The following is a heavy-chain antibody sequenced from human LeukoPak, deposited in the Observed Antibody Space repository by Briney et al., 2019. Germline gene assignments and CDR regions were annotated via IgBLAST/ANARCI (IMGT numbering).Heavy chain of an antibody. J-gene: IGHJ6*02. V-gene: IGHV3-9*01. CDR1: GFTFDDYG. CDR2: IRWNSGDI. Sequence: GRSLRLSCAASGFTFDDYGMHWVRQAPGKGLEGGSGIRWNSGDIDYGDSVKGRFTISRDKARNSLYPRMNSLRGEDTDLYYCAKDPGRYYYYGMDVWGRGTTVTVSS. CDR3: AKDPGRYYYYGMDV.